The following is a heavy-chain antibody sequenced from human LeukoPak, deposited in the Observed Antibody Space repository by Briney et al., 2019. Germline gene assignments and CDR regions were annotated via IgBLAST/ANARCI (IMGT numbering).Heavy chain of an antibody. V-gene: IGHV3-15*05. Sequence: PGGSLRLSCSVSGFTITNGWMSWVRQAPGKGLEWVGRIKSKSDGGTTDYAAPVKGRFAISRDESRNTLFLQMNSLKIEDTAIYYCSSGGHYFDPWGQGTLVTVSS. CDR3: SSGGHYFDP. CDR2: IKSKSDGGTT. D-gene: IGHD1-26*01. J-gene: IGHJ5*02. CDR1: GFTITNGW.